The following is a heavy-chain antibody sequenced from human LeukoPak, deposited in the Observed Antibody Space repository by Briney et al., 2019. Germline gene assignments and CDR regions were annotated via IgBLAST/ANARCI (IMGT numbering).Heavy chain of an antibody. CDR1: GGTFSSYA. CDR3: ARDRMMATNPHWWDAFDI. V-gene: IGHV1-69*04. CDR2: IIPIFGIA. D-gene: IGHD5-24*01. Sequence: GASVKVSCKASGGTFSSYAISWVRQAPGQGLEWMGRIIPIFGIANYAQKFQGRVTITADKSTSTAYMELSSLRSEDTAVYYCARDRMMATNPHWWDAFDIWGQGTMVTVSS. J-gene: IGHJ3*02.